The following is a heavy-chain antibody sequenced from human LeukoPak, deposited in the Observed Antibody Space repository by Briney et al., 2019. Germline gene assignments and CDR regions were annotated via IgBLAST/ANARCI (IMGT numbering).Heavy chain of an antibody. CDR1: GGSISSYY. Sequence: SETLSLTCTVSGGSISSYYWSWIRQPPGKGLEWIGYIYYSGSTNYNPSLKSRVTISVDTSKNQFSLKLSSVTAADTAVYYCARLPDYSNYVDWFDPWGQGTLVTVPS. V-gene: IGHV4-59*08. D-gene: IGHD4-11*01. CDR2: IYYSGST. J-gene: IGHJ5*02. CDR3: ARLPDYSNYVDWFDP.